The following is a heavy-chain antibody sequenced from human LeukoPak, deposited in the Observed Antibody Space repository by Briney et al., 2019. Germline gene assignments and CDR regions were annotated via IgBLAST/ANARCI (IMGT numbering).Heavy chain of an antibody. V-gene: IGHV3-74*01. CDR3: ARDYDYFWGGYRYPFDY. J-gene: IGHJ4*02. CDR1: GFTFSSYW. Sequence: GGSLRLSCAASGFTFSSYWMHWVRQAPGKGLVWLSRKNSDGSTTNYADSVKGRFTISRDNARNTLYLQMNSLRVEDTAMYFCARDYDYFWGGYRYPFDYWGQGTLVTVSS. D-gene: IGHD3-16*02. CDR2: KNSDGSTT.